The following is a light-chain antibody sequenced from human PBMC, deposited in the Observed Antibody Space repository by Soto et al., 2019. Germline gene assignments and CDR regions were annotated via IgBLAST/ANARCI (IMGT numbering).Light chain of an antibody. Sequence: DIVMTQSPDSLAVSLGERATINCKSSQSVLYSSNNKNYLAWYQQKPGQPPKLLIYWTSTRESGVPARFSGSGSGTDFTLTISSLQAEDLALYYCQQYYSTPPTFGQGTKVEIK. J-gene: IGKJ1*01. V-gene: IGKV4-1*01. CDR1: QSVLYSSNNKNY. CDR2: WTS. CDR3: QQYYSTPPT.